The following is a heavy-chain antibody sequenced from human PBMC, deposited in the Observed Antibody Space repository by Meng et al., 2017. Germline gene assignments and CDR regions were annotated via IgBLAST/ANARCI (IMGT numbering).Heavy chain of an antibody. J-gene: IGHJ5*02. CDR2: INTNTGNP. D-gene: IGHD3-3*01. CDR1: GYTFTSYA. CDR3: ARWAYDFWSGYYWFDP. Sequence: VQLVQSRSRLKKPGPSRNLSCTRSGYTFTSYAMNWVRQAPGQGLDWMGWINTNTGNPTYAQGFTGRFVFSLDTSVSTAYLQISSLKAEDTAVYYCARWAYDFWSGYYWFDPWGQGTLVTVSS. V-gene: IGHV7-4-1*02.